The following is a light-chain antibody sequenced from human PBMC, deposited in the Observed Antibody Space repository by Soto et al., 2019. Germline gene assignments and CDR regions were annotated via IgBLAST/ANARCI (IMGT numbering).Light chain of an antibody. CDR3: HQYNKWPPIT. Sequence: EIGMKQSPATLSVSPGERATLSCRASHSVRSDLAWYQQKPGQSPRLLIFDASTRATGIPARFSGSGSGTEFTLTISNLQSEDFAVYYCHQYNKWPPITFGQGTRLEIK. CDR2: DAS. J-gene: IGKJ5*01. V-gene: IGKV3-15*01. CDR1: HSVRSD.